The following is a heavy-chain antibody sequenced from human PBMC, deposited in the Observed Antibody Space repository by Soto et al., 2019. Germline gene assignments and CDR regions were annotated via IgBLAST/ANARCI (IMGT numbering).Heavy chain of an antibody. J-gene: IGHJ5*02. CDR2: ISAYNGNT. V-gene: IGHV1-18*01. Sequence: QVQLVQSGAEVKKPGASVKVSCKASGYTFTSYGISWVRQAPGQGLEWMGWISAYNGNTNYAQKLQGRVTMTTDTSTSTAYMELRSLRSDDTVVYYCARIPRSGTYGGGWFDPWGQGTLVTVSS. CDR1: GYTFTSYG. CDR3: ARIPRSGTYGGGWFDP. D-gene: IGHD1-26*01.